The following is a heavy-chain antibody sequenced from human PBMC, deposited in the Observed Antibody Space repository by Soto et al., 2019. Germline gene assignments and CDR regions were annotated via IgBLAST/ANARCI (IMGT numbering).Heavy chain of an antibody. V-gene: IGHV1-2*02. D-gene: IGHD1-26*01. CDR1: GYKFFGFH. CDR2: ITPGNGDT. Sequence: SVKVSFKTSGYKFFGFHIHWVRQAPGQGLEWMGGITPGNGDTNYAQPFQGRVTLTRDTSIDTAYMDLSGLKSDDTAVYYCARERIAGPFDNWGQGTLVTVYS. CDR3: ARERIAGPFDN. J-gene: IGHJ4*02.